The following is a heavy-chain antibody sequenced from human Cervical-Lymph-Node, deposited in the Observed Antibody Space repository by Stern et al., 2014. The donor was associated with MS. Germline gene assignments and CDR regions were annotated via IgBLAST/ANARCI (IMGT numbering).Heavy chain of an antibody. CDR3: ARDHHYSNYAYWYFDL. Sequence: QVQLVQSGAEVKKPGSSVKVSCKASGGTFSSYAISWVRQAPGQGLEWMGGIIPIFGNANYAQKFQGRVTITADESTSTAYMELSSLRSEDTAVYDCARDHHYSNYAYWYFDLWGRGTLVTVSS. V-gene: IGHV1-69*01. J-gene: IGHJ2*01. CDR2: IIPIFGNA. D-gene: IGHD4-11*01. CDR1: GGTFSSYA.